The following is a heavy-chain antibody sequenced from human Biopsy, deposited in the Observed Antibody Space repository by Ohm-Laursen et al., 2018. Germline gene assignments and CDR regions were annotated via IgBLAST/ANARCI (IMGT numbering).Heavy chain of an antibody. D-gene: IGHD3-22*01. J-gene: IGHJ2*01. V-gene: IGHV4-59*01. Sequence: GTLSLTCTASGDSISSYYWSWIRQPPGKGLQWIGYVYYTGSTDYNPSLQSRVTISVDTSKNHFSLRLRSVTPADTAIYYGARDRGYYSDRTVPGYFDLWCRGTLVTVSS. CDR3: ARDRGYYSDRTVPGYFDL. CDR2: VYYTGST. CDR1: GDSISSYY.